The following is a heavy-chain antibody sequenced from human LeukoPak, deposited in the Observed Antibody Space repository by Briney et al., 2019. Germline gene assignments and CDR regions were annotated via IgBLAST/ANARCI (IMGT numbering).Heavy chain of an antibody. CDR2: ISYDGSNK. D-gene: IGHD5-12*01. V-gene: IGHV3-30-3*01. CDR1: GFTFSSYA. Sequence: GGSLRLSCAASGFTFSSYAMHWVRQAPGKGLEWVAVISYDGSNKYYADSVKGRFTTSRDNSKNTLYLQMNSLRAEDTAVYYCARGGYSGYDPSDFDYWGQGTLVTVSS. J-gene: IGHJ4*02. CDR3: ARGGYSGYDPSDFDY.